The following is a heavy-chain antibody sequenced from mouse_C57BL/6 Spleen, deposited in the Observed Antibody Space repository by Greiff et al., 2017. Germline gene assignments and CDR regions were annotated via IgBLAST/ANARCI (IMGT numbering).Heavy chain of an antibody. CDR1: GYTFTDYY. Sequence: VKLMESGAELVRPGASVKLSCKASGYTFTDYYINWVKQRPGQGLEWIARIYPGSGNTYYNEKFKGKATLTAEKSSSTAYMQLSSLTSEDSAVYFCARFSYYFDYWGQGTTLTVSS. D-gene: IGHD6-2*01. CDR2: IYPGSGNT. J-gene: IGHJ2*01. V-gene: IGHV1-76*01. CDR3: ARFSYYFDY.